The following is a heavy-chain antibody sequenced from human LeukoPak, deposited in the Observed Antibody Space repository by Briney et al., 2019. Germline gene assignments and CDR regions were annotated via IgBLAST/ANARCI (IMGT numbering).Heavy chain of an antibody. V-gene: IGHV3-33*01. CDR3: TSGRYCSHGDCYIGDYFDS. J-gene: IGHJ4*02. D-gene: IGHD2-8*01. CDR1: GFTFSNYG. CDR2: IWYDGSNK. Sequence: PGGSLRLSCAASGFTFSNYGMHWVRQAPGKGLEWVAVIWYDGSNKYYADSVKGRFTISRDNSKNTVYLQMNSLRAEDTAVYYCTSGRYCSHGDCYIGDYFDSWGQGTLVTVSS.